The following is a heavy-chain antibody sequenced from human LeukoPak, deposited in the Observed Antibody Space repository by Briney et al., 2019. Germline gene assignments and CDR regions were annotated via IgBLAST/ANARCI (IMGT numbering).Heavy chain of an antibody. CDR3: ARGFLGGYNLFDY. Sequence: SETLSLTCTVSNGPTNTYQWTWIRQPPGRGLEWIGNIHYSGSANYNPSLKSRVIISLDTSKNQFSLKLSSVTAADTAVYYCARGFLGGYNLFDYWGQGTLVTVSS. CDR1: NGPTNTYQ. CDR2: IHYSGSA. J-gene: IGHJ4*02. V-gene: IGHV4-59*12. D-gene: IGHD5-24*01.